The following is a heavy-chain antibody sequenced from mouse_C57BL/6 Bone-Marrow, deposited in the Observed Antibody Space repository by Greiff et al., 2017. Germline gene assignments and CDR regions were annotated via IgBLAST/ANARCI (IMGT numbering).Heavy chain of an antibody. Sequence: VQGVESGAELARPGASVKLSCKASGYTFTSYGISWVKQRTGQGLEWIGEIYPRSGNTYYNEKFKGKATLTADKSSSTAYMELRSLTSEDSAVYFCARSGYYGSSYGGYFDVWGTGTTVTVSS. D-gene: IGHD1-1*01. J-gene: IGHJ1*03. V-gene: IGHV1-81*01. CDR3: ARSGYYGSSYGGYFDV. CDR2: IYPRSGNT. CDR1: GYTFTSYG.